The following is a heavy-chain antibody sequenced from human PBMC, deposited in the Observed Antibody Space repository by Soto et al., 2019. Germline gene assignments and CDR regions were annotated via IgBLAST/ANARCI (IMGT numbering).Heavy chain of an antibody. Sequence: QTGGSLRLSCAASGFTFSSYWMSWVRQAPGKGLEWVANIKQDGSEKYYVDSVKGRFTISRDNAKNSLYLQMNSLRAEDTAVYYCATSATTYYYYYGMDVWGQGTTVTVS. CDR3: ATSATTYYYYYGMDV. CDR2: IKQDGSEK. CDR1: GFTFSSYW. V-gene: IGHV3-7*01. J-gene: IGHJ6*02. D-gene: IGHD1-1*01.